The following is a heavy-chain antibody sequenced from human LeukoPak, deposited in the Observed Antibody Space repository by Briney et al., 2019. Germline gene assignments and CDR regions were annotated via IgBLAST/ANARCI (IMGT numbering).Heavy chain of an antibody. CDR2: IKQDGSEK. CDR3: ASGPIWFGELFED. D-gene: IGHD3-10*01. J-gene: IGHJ4*02. V-gene: IGHV3-7*01. Sequence: PGGSLRLSCAASGFTFSNYWMSWVRQAPGKGLEWVANIKQDGSEKYYVASVRGRFTISRDNAKNSLYLQMNSLRAEDTAVYYCASGPIWFGELFEDWGQGTLVTVSS. CDR1: GFTFSNYW.